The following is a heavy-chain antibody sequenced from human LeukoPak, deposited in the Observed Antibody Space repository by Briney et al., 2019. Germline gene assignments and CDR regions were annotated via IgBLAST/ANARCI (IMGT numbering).Heavy chain of an antibody. Sequence: SQTLSLTCAISGDSVSNKNTAWNWIRQSPSRGLEWLGRTYYRSKWFNDYAVSVKSRITINPDTSKNQFSLQLNSVTPEDTAVYYCARDLDGVDAFDIWGQGTMVTVSS. CDR3: ARDLDGVDAFDI. J-gene: IGHJ3*02. D-gene: IGHD1-1*01. V-gene: IGHV6-1*01. CDR2: TYYRSKWFN. CDR1: GDSVSNKNTA.